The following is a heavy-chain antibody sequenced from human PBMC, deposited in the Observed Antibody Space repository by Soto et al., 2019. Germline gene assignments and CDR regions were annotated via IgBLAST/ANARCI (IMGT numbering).Heavy chain of an antibody. V-gene: IGHV4-59*01. CDR1: GGSIGSYY. D-gene: IGHD2-8*01. CDR3: ARDIMGTNYYYYGMDV. Sequence: PSETLSLTCTVSGGSIGSYYWSWIRQPPGKGLEWIGYIYYSGSTNYNPSLKSRVTISVDTSKNQFSLKLSSVTAADTAVYYCARDIMGTNYYYYGMDVWGQGTTVT. J-gene: IGHJ6*02. CDR2: IYYSGST.